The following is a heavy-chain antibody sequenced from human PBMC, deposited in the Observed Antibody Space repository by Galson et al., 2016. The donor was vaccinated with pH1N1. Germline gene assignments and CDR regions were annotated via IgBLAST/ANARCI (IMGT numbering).Heavy chain of an antibody. CDR1: GGSIRIGGFY. D-gene: IGHD2-15*01. Sequence: TLSLTCSVSGGSIRIGGFYWSWVRQHPGKGLEWIGYIYHSGSTSYKPSLKSRVSTSVDTPKNQFSLQLRSVTAADTAVYYCARENIVVGEGWDYGMDVWGQGTTVTVSS. V-gene: IGHV4-31*03. CDR2: IYHSGST. CDR3: ARENIVVGEGWDYGMDV. J-gene: IGHJ6*02.